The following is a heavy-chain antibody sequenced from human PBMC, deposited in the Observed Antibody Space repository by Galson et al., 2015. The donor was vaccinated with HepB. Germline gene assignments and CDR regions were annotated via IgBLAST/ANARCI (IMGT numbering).Heavy chain of an antibody. J-gene: IGHJ3*02. V-gene: IGHV1-69*13. CDR1: GGTFSSYA. D-gene: IGHD2-8*01. CDR3: ARKYESRDTMGDAFDI. Sequence: SVKVSCKASGGTFSSYAISWVRQAPGQGLEWMGGIIPIFGTANYAQKFQGRVTITADESTSTAYMELSSLRSEDTAVYYCARKYESRDTMGDAFDIWGRGTMVTVSS. CDR2: IIPIFGTA.